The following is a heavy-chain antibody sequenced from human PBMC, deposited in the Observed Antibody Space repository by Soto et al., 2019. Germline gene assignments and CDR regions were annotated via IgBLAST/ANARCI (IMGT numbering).Heavy chain of an antibody. D-gene: IGHD2-15*01. CDR2: VYHSGST. CDR3: AGGTDGKKVAY. Sequence: SETLSLTCAVSGGSMSRSGYSWSWIRQPPGKGLEWIGYVYHSGSTYYNPSLKSRVTISLDRSKNQFSLKLSSVTAADTAVYYCAGGTDGKKVAYWGQGTLVTVSS. V-gene: IGHV4-30-2*01. J-gene: IGHJ4*02. CDR1: GGSMSRSGYS.